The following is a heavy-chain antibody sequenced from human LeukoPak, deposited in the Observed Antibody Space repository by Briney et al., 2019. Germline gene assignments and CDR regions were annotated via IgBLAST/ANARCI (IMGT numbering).Heavy chain of an antibody. J-gene: IGHJ4*02. Sequence: PSETLSLTCTVSGGSISSGGYYWSWIRKHPGKGLEWIGDIYYSGSTYYNPSLKSRVTISVDTSKNQFSLKLSSVTAADTAVYYCARDLGPSSGYKGLFDYWGQGTLVTVSS. CDR1: GGSISSGGYY. D-gene: IGHD3-22*01. CDR2: IYYSGST. CDR3: ARDLGPSSGYKGLFDY. V-gene: IGHV4-31*03.